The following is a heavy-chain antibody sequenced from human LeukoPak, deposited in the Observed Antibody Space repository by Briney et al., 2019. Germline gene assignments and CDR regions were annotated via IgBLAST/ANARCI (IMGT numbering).Heavy chain of an antibody. Sequence: SETLSLTCTVSGYSISSGYYWGWSRQPPGKGLEWIGSIYHSGSTYYNPSLKSRVTISVDTSKNQFSLKLSSGTAADTAVYYCARVSTRELRFDFDYWGQGTLVTVSS. CDR1: GYSISSGYY. V-gene: IGHV4-38-2*02. CDR3: ARVSTRELRFDFDY. CDR2: IYHSGST. D-gene: IGHD1-26*01. J-gene: IGHJ4*02.